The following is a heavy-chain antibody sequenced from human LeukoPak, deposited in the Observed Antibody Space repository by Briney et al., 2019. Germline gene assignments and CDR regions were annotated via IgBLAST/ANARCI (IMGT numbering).Heavy chain of an antibody. CDR3: ARDQGDGSGSRFDY. CDR1: GGSISSYY. CDR2: IYYSGCT. Sequence: SETLSLTCTVSGGSISSYYWSWIRQPPGKGLEWIGYIYYSGCTNYNPSLKSRVTISVDTSKNQFSLKLSSVTAADAAVYYCARDQGDGSGSRFDYWGQGTLVTVSS. D-gene: IGHD3-10*01. J-gene: IGHJ4*02. V-gene: IGHV4-59*01.